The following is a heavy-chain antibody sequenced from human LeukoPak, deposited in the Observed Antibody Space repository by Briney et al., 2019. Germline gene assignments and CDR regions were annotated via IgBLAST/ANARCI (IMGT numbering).Heavy chain of an antibody. CDR1: GFTFSSYE. D-gene: IGHD6-13*01. CDR3: ARDRRQGIGKQQLVHSWFDP. V-gene: IGHV3-48*03. CDR2: ISSSGSTI. Sequence: GGSLRLSCAASGFTFSSYEMNWVRQAPGKGLEWVSYISSSGSTIYYADSVKGRFTISRDNAKNSLYLQMNSLRAEDTAVYYCARDRRQGIGKQQLVHSWFDPWGQGTLVTVSS. J-gene: IGHJ5*02.